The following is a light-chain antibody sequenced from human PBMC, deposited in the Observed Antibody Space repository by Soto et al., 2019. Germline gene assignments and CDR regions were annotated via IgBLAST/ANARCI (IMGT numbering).Light chain of an antibody. CDR1: NSDIGSYSR. CDR2: VVT. V-gene: IGLV2-18*01. Sequence: QSALTQPPSVSGSPGQSVTISCTGTNSDIGSYSRVSWYQQPPGTAPKLMIYVVTKRPSGVPDRFSGSKSGNTASLTISGLQAEDEADYYCGLYTSSSTSEVFGGGTKLTVL. J-gene: IGLJ2*01. CDR3: GLYTSSSTSEV.